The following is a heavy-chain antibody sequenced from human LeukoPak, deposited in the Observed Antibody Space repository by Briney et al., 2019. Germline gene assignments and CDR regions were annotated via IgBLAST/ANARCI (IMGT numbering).Heavy chain of an antibody. CDR2: INSDGSST. D-gene: IGHD1-26*01. CDR1: GLTFSGYW. CDR3: ARRSSGSPPYYFGY. V-gene: IGHV3-74*01. J-gene: IGHJ4*02. Sequence: GGSLRLSCAASGLTFSGYWMHWVRQAPGKGLVWVSRINSDGSSTSYADSVKGRFTISRDNAKNTLYLQMNSLRAEDTAVYYCARRSSGSPPYYFGYWGQGTLVTVSS.